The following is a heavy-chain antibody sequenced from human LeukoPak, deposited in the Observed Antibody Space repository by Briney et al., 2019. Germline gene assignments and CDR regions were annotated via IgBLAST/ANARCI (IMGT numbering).Heavy chain of an antibody. Sequence: GGPLDFSFQASGFPFSNFGMHWFGQAPGRGLEWVAQISSHERNICYADSVKGRFTISRDNSKNTLYLQMNSLRAEDTAVYYCARDRGMVRVYYFDYWGQGTLVTVSS. CDR3: ARDRGMVRVYYFDY. CDR2: ISSHERNI. V-gene: IGHV3-30*19. J-gene: IGHJ4*02. CDR1: GFPFSNFG. D-gene: IGHD3-10*01.